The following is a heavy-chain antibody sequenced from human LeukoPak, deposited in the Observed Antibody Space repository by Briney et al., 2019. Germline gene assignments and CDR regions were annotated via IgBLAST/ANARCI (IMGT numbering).Heavy chain of an antibody. CDR1: GVTFSSYS. Sequence: GGSLRLSCAASGVTFSSYSMNWVRQAPGKGLEWISSISSTSNYIYYADSVKGRFTISRDNAKNSLHLQMNSLRAEDTAVYYCAKYYYGSWRYYGMDVWGKGTTVTGPS. V-gene: IGHV3-21*01. D-gene: IGHD3-10*01. J-gene: IGHJ6*04. CDR3: AKYYYGSWRYYGMDV. CDR2: ISSTSNYI.